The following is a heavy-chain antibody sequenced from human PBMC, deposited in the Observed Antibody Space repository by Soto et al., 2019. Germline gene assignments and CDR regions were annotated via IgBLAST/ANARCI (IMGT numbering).Heavy chain of an antibody. D-gene: IGHD3-3*01. CDR2: MNPNSGNT. V-gene: IGHV1-8*01. CDR1: GDTFTSYD. Sequence: GASLKVSCKASGDTFTSYDINWVRQATGQGLEWMGWMNPNSGNTGYAQKFQGRVTMTRNTSISTAYMELSSLRSEDTAVYYCARRDYDFWSGPYNWFDPWGQGTLVTVSS. CDR3: ARRDYDFWSGPYNWFDP. J-gene: IGHJ5*02.